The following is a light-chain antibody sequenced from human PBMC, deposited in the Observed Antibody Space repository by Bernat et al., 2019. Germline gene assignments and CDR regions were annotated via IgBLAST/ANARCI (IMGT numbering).Light chain of an antibody. CDR1: SNDVGKYNL. CDR3: CSYAGSSTLV. Sequence: QSALTQPAPVSGSPGQSITISCTGTSNDVGKYNLVSWYQQYPGKAPKVMIFEVNKRPSGVSIRFSGSKSGNTASLTISGLQAEDEADYHCCSYAGSSTLVFGGGTKLTVL. V-gene: IGLV2-23*02. CDR2: EVN. J-gene: IGLJ3*02.